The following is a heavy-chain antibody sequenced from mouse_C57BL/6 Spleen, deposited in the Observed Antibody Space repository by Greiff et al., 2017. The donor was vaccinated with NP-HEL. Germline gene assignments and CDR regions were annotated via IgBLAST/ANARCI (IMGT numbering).Heavy chain of an antibody. CDR2: IYPSDSET. J-gene: IGHJ2*01. V-gene: IGHV1-61*01. CDR3: ARLRYYGRRGY. Sequence: QVQLQQPGAELVRPGSSVKLSCKASGYTFTSYWMDWVKQRPGQGLEWIGNIYPSDSETHYNQKFKDKATLTVDKSSSTAYMQLSSLTSEDSAVYYCARLRYYGRRGYWGQGTTLTVSS. CDR1: GYTFTSYW. D-gene: IGHD1-1*01.